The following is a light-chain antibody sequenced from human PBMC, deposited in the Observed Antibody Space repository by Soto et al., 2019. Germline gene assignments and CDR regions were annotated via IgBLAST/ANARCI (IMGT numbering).Light chain of an antibody. CDR2: GAS. CDR3: QQYGSSPFT. CDR1: QSVSSSY. Sequence: EIVLTQSPCTLSFSPGERATLSCRVSQSVSSSYLAWYQQKPGQAPRLLIYGASSRATGIPDRFSGSGSGTDFTLTISRLEPEDFAVYYCQQYGSSPFTFGQGTRLEIK. J-gene: IGKJ5*01. V-gene: IGKV3-20*01.